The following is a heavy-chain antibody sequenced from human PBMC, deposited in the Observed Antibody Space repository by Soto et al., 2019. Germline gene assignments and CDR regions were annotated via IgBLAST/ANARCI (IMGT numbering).Heavy chain of an antibody. Sequence: PGGSLRLSCAASGFTFSSYWMHWVRQAPGKGLVWVSYIDSGDGTTYYTDSVKGRFTISRDNAKKTVYLQMSSLRVEDTALYYCVRPYYSSSWFSFDRWGQGTLVTVSS. CDR1: GFTFSSYW. V-gene: IGHV3-74*01. J-gene: IGHJ4*02. CDR3: VRPYYSSSWFSFDR. CDR2: IDSGDGTT. D-gene: IGHD6-13*01.